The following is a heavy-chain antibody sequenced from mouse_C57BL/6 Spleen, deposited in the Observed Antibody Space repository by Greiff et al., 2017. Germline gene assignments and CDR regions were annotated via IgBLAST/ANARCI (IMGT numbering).Heavy chain of an antibody. CDR3: ARRGGYYHWYFDV. D-gene: IGHD2-3*01. V-gene: IGHV1-81*01. CDR1: GYTFTSYG. Sequence: QVQLQQSGAELARPGASVKLSCKASGYTFTSYGISWVKQRTGQGLEWIGEIYPRSGNTYYNEKFKGKATLTADKSSSTAYMELRSLTSEDSSVYFCARRGGYYHWYFDVWGTGTTVTVSS. J-gene: IGHJ1*03. CDR2: IYPRSGNT.